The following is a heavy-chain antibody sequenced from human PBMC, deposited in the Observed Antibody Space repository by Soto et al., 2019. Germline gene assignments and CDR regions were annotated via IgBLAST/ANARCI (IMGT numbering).Heavy chain of an antibody. Sequence: GGSLRLSCAASGFTFSSYGMHWVRQAPGKGLEWVAVISYDGSNKYYADSVKGRFTISRDNSKNTLYLQMNSLRAEDTAVYYCAKDWAMVRGVINNVGYWGQGTLVTVSS. CDR1: GFTFSSYG. V-gene: IGHV3-30*18. D-gene: IGHD3-10*01. CDR2: ISYDGSNK. J-gene: IGHJ4*02. CDR3: AKDWAMVRGVINNVGY.